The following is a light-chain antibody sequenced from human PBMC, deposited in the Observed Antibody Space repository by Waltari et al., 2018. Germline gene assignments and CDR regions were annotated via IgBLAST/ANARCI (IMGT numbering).Light chain of an antibody. CDR3: HQYNIYPWT. J-gene: IGKJ1*01. V-gene: IGKV1-5*03. Sequence: DIQMTQSPSTLSASVGDRVTISCRPSQSVSTYLAWYQHRPGKGPALLIYEASNLEGGVPSRFSGSGSGTEFTLTITSLQPDDFGTYFCHQYNIYPWTFGQGTKVEI. CDR2: EAS. CDR1: QSVSTY.